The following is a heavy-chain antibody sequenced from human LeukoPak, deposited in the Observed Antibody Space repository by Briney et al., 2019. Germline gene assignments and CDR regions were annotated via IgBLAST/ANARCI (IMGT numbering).Heavy chain of an antibody. V-gene: IGHV3-53*01. D-gene: IGHD6-19*01. CDR3: ARDNGRGWYYFDY. CDR2: IYSGGST. CDR1: GFTVSSNY. J-gene: IGHJ4*02. Sequence: GGSLRLSCAASGFTVSSNYMSWVRQAPGKGLEWVSVIYSGGSTYYADPVKGRFTISRDNSKNTLYLQMNSLRAEDTAVYYCARDNGRGWYYFDYWGQGTLVTVSS.